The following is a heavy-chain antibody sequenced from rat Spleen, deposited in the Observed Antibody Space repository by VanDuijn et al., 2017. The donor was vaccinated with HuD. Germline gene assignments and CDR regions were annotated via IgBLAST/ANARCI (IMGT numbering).Heavy chain of an antibody. Sequence: QVQLKESGPGLVQPSKTLYLTCTVSGFSLTSSGVSWVRQPPGKGLEWIGGIWDDGSTNYNSALKSRLSISRDPSKSQVFLKMNSLQTEDTAIYFCTRETIVSPYWGQGVMVTVSS. CDR1: GFSLTSSG. V-gene: IGHV2-15*01. CDR2: IWDDGST. CDR3: TRETIVSPY. D-gene: IGHD1-11*01. J-gene: IGHJ2*01.